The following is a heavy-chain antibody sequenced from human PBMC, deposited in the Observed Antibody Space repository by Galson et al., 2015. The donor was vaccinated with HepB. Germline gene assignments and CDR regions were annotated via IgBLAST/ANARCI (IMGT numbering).Heavy chain of an antibody. CDR3: AKDGVKRGYYDSSGYADY. CDR2: IRYDGSNK. J-gene: IGHJ4*02. V-gene: IGHV3-30*02. D-gene: IGHD3-22*01. Sequence: SLRLSCAASGFTFSSYGMHWVRQAPGKGLEWVAFIRYDGSNKYYADSVKGRFTISRDNSKNTLYLQMNSLRAEDTAVYYRAKDGVKRGYYDSSGYADYWGQGTLVTVSS. CDR1: GFTFSSYG.